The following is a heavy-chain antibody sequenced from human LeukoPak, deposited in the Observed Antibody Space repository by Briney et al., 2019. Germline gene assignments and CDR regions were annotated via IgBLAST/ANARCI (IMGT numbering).Heavy chain of an antibody. V-gene: IGHV4-39*01. CDR1: GGSISSSGYF. CDR3: ARQTGRLRFPFAY. CDR2: IYYTGSA. Sequence: KPSETLSLTCTVSGGSISSSGYFWGWIRQPPGKGLEGMASIYYTGSAYYNPSLKRRVTISVDTSKSRFSLKLSSVTAADTPVYYCARQTGRLRFPFAYWGQGTLATVPS. J-gene: IGHJ4*02. D-gene: IGHD3-3*01.